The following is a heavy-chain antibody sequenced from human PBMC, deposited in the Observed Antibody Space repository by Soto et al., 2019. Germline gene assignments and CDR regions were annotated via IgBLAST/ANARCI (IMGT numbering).Heavy chain of an antibody. J-gene: IGHJ4*02. Sequence: ETLCLTGTVSGGSISSNYCTWMRQPAGKGLEWIGYVYNSGSTNYNPSLKSRVTISEDTSKSQFSLKVNSMTAADTAVYYCPRYRRAAVAGYTLDNWGQGILVIVSS. CDR3: PRYRRAAVAGYTLDN. CDR1: GGSISSNY. D-gene: IGHD6-13*01. CDR2: VYNSGST. V-gene: IGHV4-59*01.